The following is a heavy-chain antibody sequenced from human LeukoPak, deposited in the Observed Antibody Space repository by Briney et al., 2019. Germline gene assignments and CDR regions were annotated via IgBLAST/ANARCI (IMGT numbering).Heavy chain of an antibody. D-gene: IGHD3-16*01. J-gene: IGHJ2*01. Sequence: SETLSLTLSLSAPSAVRITAGAGWIRQPPGKGLEWIGTIYFSGNTYYSPFRTSRVNISVDTSNNQFSLQLSSVTAAETAVDSCERVTEYDGYLDFWCRGTLVTVSS. CDR3: ERVTEYDGYLDF. CDR2: IYFSGNT. CDR1: APSAVRITA. V-gene: IGHV4-39*01.